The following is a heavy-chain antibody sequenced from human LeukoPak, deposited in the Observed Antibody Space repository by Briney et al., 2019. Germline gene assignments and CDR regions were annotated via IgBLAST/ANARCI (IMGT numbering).Heavy chain of an antibody. CDR3: AKPANYYYDSSGYYLLYFDY. D-gene: IGHD3-22*01. CDR2: ISGSGGST. V-gene: IGHV3-23*01. CDR1: GFTFSSYA. J-gene: IGHJ4*02. Sequence: GGSLRLSCAASGFTFSSYAMSWVRQAPGKGLEWVSAISGSGGSTYYADSVKGRFTISRDNSKNTLYLQMNSLSAEDTAVYYCAKPANYYYDSSGYYLLYFDYWGQGTLVTVSS.